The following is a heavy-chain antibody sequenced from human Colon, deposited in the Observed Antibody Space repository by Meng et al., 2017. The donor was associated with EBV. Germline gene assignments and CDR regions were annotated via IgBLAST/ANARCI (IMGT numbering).Heavy chain of an antibody. CDR2: LNHSEST. J-gene: IGHJ5*02. Sequence: RCGGGRLSPSESLSLLCAVSGGFSSGSYWSWIRQPPGRELQWFGALNHSESTTYNPSLTSRLPISVATSKTQFSLKLSSVTAADTDVYYCARGDGSGSGNWSDPWGQGTLVTVSS. CDR3: ARGDGSGSGNWSDP. CDR1: GGFSSGSY. D-gene: IGHD3-10*01. V-gene: IGHV4-34*01.